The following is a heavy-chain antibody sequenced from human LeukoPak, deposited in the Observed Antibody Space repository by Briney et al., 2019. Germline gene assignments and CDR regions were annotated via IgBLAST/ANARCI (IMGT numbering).Heavy chain of an antibody. D-gene: IGHD2-8*01. CDR2: VKHDGDT. CDR3: ARGPVALPNDRLSLFFDF. J-gene: IGHJ5*01. Sequence: MASETLSLTCAVYGASFNTYYWTWIRQSPDKGLEWIGEVKHDGDTNVNPSLRSRVVTSVDASKNQFSLKMTSVTAADTAIYFCARGPVALPNDRLSLFFDFWGQGTLVTVSS. V-gene: IGHV4-34*01. CDR1: GASFNTYY.